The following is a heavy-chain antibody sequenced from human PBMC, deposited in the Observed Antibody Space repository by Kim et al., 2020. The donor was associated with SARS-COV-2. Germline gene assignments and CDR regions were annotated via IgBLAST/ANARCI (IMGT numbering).Heavy chain of an antibody. Sequence: GGSLRLSCAASGFTFSSYGMHWVRQAPGKGLEWVAVIWYDGSNKYYADSVKGRFTISRDNSKNTLYLQMNSLRAEDTAVYYCAREDLDVSFGPWGQGTLVTVSS. V-gene: IGHV3-33*01. CDR2: IWYDGSNK. D-gene: IGHD1-1*01. CDR1: GFTFSSYG. CDR3: AREDLDVSFGP. J-gene: IGHJ5*02.